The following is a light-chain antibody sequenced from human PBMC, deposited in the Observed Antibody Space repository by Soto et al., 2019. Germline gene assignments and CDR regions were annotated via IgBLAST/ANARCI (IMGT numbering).Light chain of an antibody. Sequence: QSALTQPPSVSGAPGQRVTISCTGSSSNIGAGYVVHWYQQLPGTAPKLLIYGNSNRPSGVPDRFSGSKSGTSASLAITGLQAEDEADYYWQSYDSSLSGWVFGGGTKLTVL. CDR3: QSYDSSLSGWV. CDR1: SSNIGAGYV. J-gene: IGLJ3*02. CDR2: GNS. V-gene: IGLV1-40*01.